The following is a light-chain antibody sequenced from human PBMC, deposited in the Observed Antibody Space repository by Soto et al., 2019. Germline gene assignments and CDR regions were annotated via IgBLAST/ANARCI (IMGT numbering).Light chain of an antibody. V-gene: IGLV1-44*01. CDR1: SSNIGSNT. Sequence: QSVLTQPPSASGTPGQRVTISCSGSSSNIGSNTVNWYQQLPGTAPKLLIYSHNQRPSGVPDRFSGSQSGTSASLAISRLQSEDEADYYCAAWDDSLNGYVFGTGTKLTVL. CDR3: AAWDDSLNGYV. CDR2: SHN. J-gene: IGLJ1*01.